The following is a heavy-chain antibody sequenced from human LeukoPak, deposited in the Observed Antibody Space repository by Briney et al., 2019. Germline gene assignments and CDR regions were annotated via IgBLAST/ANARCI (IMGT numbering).Heavy chain of an antibody. J-gene: IGHJ4*02. V-gene: IGHV4-59*11. CDR1: GVSISSHY. CDR2: IYYTGST. D-gene: IGHD4-11*01. Sequence: SETLSLTCTVSGVSISSHYWSWIRQSPGKGLEWIGNIYYTGSTNYNPSLKSRVAISIDTSKSQFSLTLSSVTAADAAVYYCASTGNPHYFDFWGQGPLVTVSS. CDR3: ASTGNPHYFDF.